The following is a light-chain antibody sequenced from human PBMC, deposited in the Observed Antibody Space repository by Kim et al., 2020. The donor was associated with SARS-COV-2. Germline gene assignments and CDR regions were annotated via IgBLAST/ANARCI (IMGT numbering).Light chain of an antibody. CDR1: QSVSST. CDR2: AGS. V-gene: IGKV3-15*01. CDR3: QQYNNWPFT. J-gene: IGKJ3*01. Sequence: VSPGETATLSGRASQSVSSTLAWYQQKPGQAPRLLIYAGSTRATGIPATFSGSGSGADFTLTISSLQSEDFAIYYCQQYNNWPFTFGPGTKVDIK.